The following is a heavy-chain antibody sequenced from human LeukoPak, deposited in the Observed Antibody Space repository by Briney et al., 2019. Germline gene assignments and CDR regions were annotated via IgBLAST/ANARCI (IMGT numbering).Heavy chain of an antibody. V-gene: IGHV3-30-3*01. CDR1: GFTFSSYA. D-gene: IGHD1-1*01. Sequence: GRSLRLSCAASGFTFSSYAMHWVRQAPGKGLEWVAVKSYDGSNKYYADSVKGRFTISRDNSKNSLYLQMNSLRAEDTAVYYCARGTGTLLTDFDYWGQGTLVTVSS. J-gene: IGHJ4*02. CDR3: ARGTGTLLTDFDY. CDR2: KSYDGSNK.